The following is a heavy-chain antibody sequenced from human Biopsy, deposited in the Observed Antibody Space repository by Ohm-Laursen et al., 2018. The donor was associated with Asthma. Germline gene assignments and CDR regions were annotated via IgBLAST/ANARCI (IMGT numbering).Heavy chain of an antibody. CDR3: ARAVSSSSYWYFDL. Sequence: SETLSLTCIVSGDAMSTSGSYWGWIRQSPRKGLEWIGGIYYSGRTYYNSSLESRVTLTADTSKNLFSLKVTSGTAADTAVYYCARAVSSSSYWYFDLWGRGDLVTVSS. D-gene: IGHD6-6*01. J-gene: IGHJ2*01. CDR1: GDAMSTSGSY. CDR2: IYYSGRT. V-gene: IGHV4-39*02.